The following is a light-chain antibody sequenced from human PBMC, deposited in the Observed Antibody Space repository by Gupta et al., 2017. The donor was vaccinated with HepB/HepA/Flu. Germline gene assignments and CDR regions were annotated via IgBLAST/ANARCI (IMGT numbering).Light chain of an antibody. CDR2: AAS. J-gene: IGKJ5*01. CDR1: QGINSY. CDR3: QQFNSYPVT. Sequence: DIQLTQPPSFLSASVGDTVTITCRASQGINSYLDWYQQKPGTAPRLLIYAASTLQSGVPSRFSGSGSGAEFTLTISSLQSEDFATYYCQQFNSYPVTFGQGTRLEIK. V-gene: IGKV1-9*01.